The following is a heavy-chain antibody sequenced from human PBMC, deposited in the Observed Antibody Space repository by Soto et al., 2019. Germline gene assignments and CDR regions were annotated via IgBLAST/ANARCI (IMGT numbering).Heavy chain of an antibody. V-gene: IGHV1-3*01. D-gene: IGHD6-13*01. Sequence: ASVKVSCKASGYTFTSYAMHWVRQAPGQRLEWMGWINAGNGNTKYSQKFQGRVTITRDTSASTAYMELSSLKSQDTAVYYCVRDSGAKLSSSWGQGTLVTVSS. CDR2: INAGNGNT. CDR3: VRDSGAKLSSS. CDR1: GYTFTSYA. J-gene: IGHJ4*02.